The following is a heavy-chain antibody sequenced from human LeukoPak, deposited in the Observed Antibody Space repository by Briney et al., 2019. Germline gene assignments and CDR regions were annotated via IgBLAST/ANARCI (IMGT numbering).Heavy chain of an antibody. CDR2: IYYSGST. D-gene: IGHD4-17*01. CDR3: ARSDNGALMAWGYFDY. J-gene: IGHJ4*02. Sequence: SETLSLTCTVSGGSISSSGYYWGWIRQPPGKGLEWIGSIYYSGSTYYNPSLKSRVTISVDTSKNQFSLKLSSVTAADTAVYYCARSDNGALMAWGYFDYWGQGTLVTVSS. CDR1: GGSISSSGYY. V-gene: IGHV4-39*01.